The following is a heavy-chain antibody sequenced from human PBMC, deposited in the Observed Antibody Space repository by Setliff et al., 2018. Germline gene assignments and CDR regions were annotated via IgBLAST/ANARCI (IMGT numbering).Heavy chain of an antibody. CDR1: GGSFSGYY. CDR3: ARGIPAYDFWSGYYIGYYYYMDV. V-gene: IGHV4-59*01. CDR2: IYYSGST. D-gene: IGHD3-3*01. Sequence: PSETLSLTCAVYGGSFSGYYWSWIRQPPGKRLEWIGYIYYSGSTNYNPSLESRVTISVDTSKNQFSLKLSSVTAADTAVYYCARGIPAYDFWSGYYIGYYYYMDVWGKGTTVTVSS. J-gene: IGHJ6*03.